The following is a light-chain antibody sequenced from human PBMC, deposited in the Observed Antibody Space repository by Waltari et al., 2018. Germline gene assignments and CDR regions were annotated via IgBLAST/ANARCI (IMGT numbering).Light chain of an antibody. V-gene: IGLV2-14*03. CDR3: SSYVSSN. Sequence: HSALTQPASVSGSPGQSITISCPGISSDIYHYNSVSWYQQHPGKAPKLIIYDVNVRPSRVSNRFSGSKSGNTASLTISGLQADDEADYYCSSYVSSNFGSGTKVTVL. CDR2: DVN. CDR1: SSDIYHYNS. J-gene: IGLJ1*01.